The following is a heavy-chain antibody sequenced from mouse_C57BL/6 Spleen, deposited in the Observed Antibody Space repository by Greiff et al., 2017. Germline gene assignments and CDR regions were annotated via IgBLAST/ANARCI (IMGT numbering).Heavy chain of an antibody. CDR3: ARSGYYAMDY. J-gene: IGHJ4*01. V-gene: IGHV14-2*01. CDR1: GFTFTDYY. CDR2: IDPEGGET. Sequence: EVQLQQSGAELVKPGASVKLSCTASGFTFTDYYMHWVKQRPEQGLEWIGRIDPEGGETKYAPKFQGKATLTADTSSNTAYLQLSSLTSEDTAVYYCARSGYYAMDYWGQGTSVTVSS. D-gene: IGHD1-3*01.